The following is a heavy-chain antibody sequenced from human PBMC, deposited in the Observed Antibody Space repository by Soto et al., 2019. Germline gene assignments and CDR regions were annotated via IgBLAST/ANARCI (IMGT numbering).Heavy chain of an antibody. Sequence: GGSLRLSCAASGFTFSSYWMSWVRQAPGKGLEWVANIKQDGSEKYYVDSVKGRFTISRDNAKNSLYLQMNSLRAEDTAVYYCARTDYYDFWSGYPGPWFDPWGQGTLVTVSS. V-gene: IGHV3-7*01. D-gene: IGHD3-3*01. CDR2: IKQDGSEK. CDR3: ARTDYYDFWSGYPGPWFDP. J-gene: IGHJ5*02. CDR1: GFTFSSYW.